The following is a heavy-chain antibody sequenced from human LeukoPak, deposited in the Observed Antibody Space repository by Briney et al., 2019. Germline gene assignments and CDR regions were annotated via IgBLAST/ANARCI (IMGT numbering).Heavy chain of an antibody. D-gene: IGHD6-13*01. V-gene: IGHV4-59*01. CDR1: GGSISSYY. CDR2: IYYNGST. J-gene: IGHJ4*02. Sequence: PSETLSLTCTVSGGSISSYYWSWIRQPPGKGLEWIGYIYYNGSTNYNPSLKSRVTISVDTSKNQFSLKLSSVTAADTAVYYCARGIIIAAAGTVYFDYWGQGTLVTVSS. CDR3: ARGIIIAAAGTVYFDY.